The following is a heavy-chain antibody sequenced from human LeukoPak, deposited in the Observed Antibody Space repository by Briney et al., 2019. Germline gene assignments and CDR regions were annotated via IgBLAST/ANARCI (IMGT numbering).Heavy chain of an antibody. J-gene: IGHJ5*02. Sequence: MGRIIPILGIANYAQKFQGRVTITADKSTSTAYMELSSLRSEDTAVYYCARDGHGGELSSPWGQGTLVTVSS. CDR2: IIPILGIA. CDR3: ARDGHGGELSSP. V-gene: IGHV1-69*04. D-gene: IGHD3-16*02.